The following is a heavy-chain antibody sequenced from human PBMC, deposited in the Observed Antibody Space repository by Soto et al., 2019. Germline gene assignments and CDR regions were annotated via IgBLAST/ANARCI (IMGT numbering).Heavy chain of an antibody. CDR3: ASKSFSLLIDY. V-gene: IGHV3-73*01. CDR1: GFTFSATA. J-gene: IGHJ4*02. CDR2: IRSKGNTYAT. Sequence: EVQLVESGGGLVHPGGSLRLSCATSGFTFSATAIHWVRQASGKGLEWVGRIRSKGNTYATAYAASVQGRFTISRDDSTNTAYLQMNSLTTEDTAVYYCASKSFSLLIDYWGQGTLVTVSS.